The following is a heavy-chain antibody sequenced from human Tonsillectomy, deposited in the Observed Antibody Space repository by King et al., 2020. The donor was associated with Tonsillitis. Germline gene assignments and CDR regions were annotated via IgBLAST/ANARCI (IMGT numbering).Heavy chain of an antibody. J-gene: IGHJ4*02. CDR3: GSGFNYLDSSGFDF. Sequence: VQLVESGAEVKKSGASVKVSCKASGYTFTQYYVHWVRQAPGQGLEWMGWINPNSGDTKYAQKIQGRVTMTRDTSISTVYMELSRLRSDDTAVYYCGSGFNYLDSSGFDFWGQGTLVTVSS. CDR1: GYTFTQYY. CDR2: INPNSGDT. D-gene: IGHD3-22*01. V-gene: IGHV1-2*02.